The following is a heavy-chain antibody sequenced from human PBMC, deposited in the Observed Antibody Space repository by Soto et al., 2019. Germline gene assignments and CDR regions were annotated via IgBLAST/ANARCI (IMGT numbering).Heavy chain of an antibody. CDR3: ARVMERFLQWLLYSLHNAFDI. CDR1: GFTFSSYG. Sequence: GGSLRLSCAASGFTFSSYGMNWVRQAPGKGLEWVAVIWYDGSNKYYADSVKGRFTISRDNSKNTLYLQMNSLGAEDTAVYYCARVMERFLQWLLYSLHNAFDIWGQGTMVTVSS. D-gene: IGHD3-3*01. J-gene: IGHJ3*02. V-gene: IGHV3-33*01. CDR2: IWYDGSNK.